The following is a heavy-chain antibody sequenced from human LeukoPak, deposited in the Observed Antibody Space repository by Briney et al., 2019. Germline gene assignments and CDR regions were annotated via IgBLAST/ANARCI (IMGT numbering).Heavy chain of an antibody. J-gene: IGHJ4*02. Sequence: GSSVKVSCKASGGTFSSYAISWVRQAPEQGLEWMGGIIPIFGTANYAQKFQGRVTITTDESTSTAYMELSSLRSEDTAVYYCSRGSAPRMGATGETIFDYWGQGTPVTVSS. CDR3: SRGSAPRMGATGETIFDY. CDR1: GGTFSSYA. D-gene: IGHD1-26*01. V-gene: IGHV1-69*05. CDR2: IIPIFGTA.